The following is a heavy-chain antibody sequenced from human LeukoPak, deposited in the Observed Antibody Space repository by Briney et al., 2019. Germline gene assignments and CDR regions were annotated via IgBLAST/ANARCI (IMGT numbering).Heavy chain of an antibody. Sequence: GRSLRLSCAASGFTFSIYAMHWVRQAPGKGLEWVAVISYDGSNKYYADSVKGRFTISRDNSKNTLYLQMNSLRAEDTAVYYCARESYYGSGSYSSDYWGQGTLVTVSS. V-gene: IGHV3-30-3*01. CDR3: ARESYYGSGSYSSDY. CDR2: ISYDGSNK. D-gene: IGHD3-10*01. J-gene: IGHJ4*02. CDR1: GFTFSIYA.